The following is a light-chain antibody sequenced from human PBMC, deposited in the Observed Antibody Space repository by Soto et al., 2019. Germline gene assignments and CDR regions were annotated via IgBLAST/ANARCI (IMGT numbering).Light chain of an antibody. Sequence: QLVLTQPPSVSGAPGQRVTISCTGSSSNIGAGYDVHWYQQLPGTAPKLLIYGNTNRPSGVPDRFSGSKSGTSASLAITGLQAEDEADYYCQSYDSSLSEGVFGGGTQLTVL. J-gene: IGLJ3*02. CDR2: GNT. CDR3: QSYDSSLSEGV. V-gene: IGLV1-40*01. CDR1: SSNIGAGYD.